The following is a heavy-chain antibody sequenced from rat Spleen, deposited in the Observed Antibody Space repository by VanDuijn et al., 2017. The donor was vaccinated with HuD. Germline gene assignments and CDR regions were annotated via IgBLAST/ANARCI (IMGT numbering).Heavy chain of an antibody. Sequence: QVQLKESGPGLVQPSQTLSLTCTVAGFSLTSYNVHWVRQPPGKGLEWMGVIWNTGGTRYNSALKSRLSISKDTSKSQVFLKMNSLQTEDTATYYCARDRGAYYGYTYDYVMDAWGQGASVTVSS. V-gene: IGHV2-41*01. D-gene: IGHD1-9*01. CDR2: IWNTGGT. CDR1: GFSLTSYN. CDR3: ARDRGAYYGYTYDYVMDA. J-gene: IGHJ4*01.